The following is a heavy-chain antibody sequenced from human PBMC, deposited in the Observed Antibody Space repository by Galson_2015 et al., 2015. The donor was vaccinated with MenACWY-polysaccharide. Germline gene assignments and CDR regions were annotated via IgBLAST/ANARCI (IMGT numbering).Heavy chain of an antibody. CDR3: ARDWVEMATIGNY. Sequence: SVKVSCKASGYTFTAYYLHWVRQAPGQGLEWMGWINPNSGGTNYAQKFQGRVTMTRGTSISTAYMELSRLRSDDTAVYYCARDWVEMATIGNYWGQGTLVTVSS. CDR2: INPNSGGT. V-gene: IGHV1-2*02. D-gene: IGHD5-24*01. J-gene: IGHJ4*02. CDR1: GYTFTAYY.